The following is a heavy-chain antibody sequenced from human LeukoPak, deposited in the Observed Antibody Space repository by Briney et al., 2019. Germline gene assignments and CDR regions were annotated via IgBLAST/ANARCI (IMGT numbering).Heavy chain of an antibody. CDR1: GGSISSYY. V-gene: IGHV4-59*08. Sequence: SETLSLTCTVSGGSISSYYWSWIRQPPGKGLEWIGYIYYSGSTNYNPSLKSRVTISVDTSMNQFSLKLSSVTAADTAVYYCARLKWLRINWFDPWGQGTLVTVSS. D-gene: IGHD5-12*01. J-gene: IGHJ5*02. CDR3: ARLKWLRINWFDP. CDR2: IYYSGST.